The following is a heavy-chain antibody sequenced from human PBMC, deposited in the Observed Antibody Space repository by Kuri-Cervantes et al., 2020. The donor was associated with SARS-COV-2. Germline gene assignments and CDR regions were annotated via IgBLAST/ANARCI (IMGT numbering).Heavy chain of an antibody. CDR2: ISSNGGST. Sequence: GESLKISCSASGFTFSSYAMHWFRQAPGKGLEYVSVISSNGGSTYYADSVKGRFTISRDNSKNTLYLQMNSLRAEETAVYYCAREQASLWQYYFDYWGQGTPV. CDR1: GFTFSSYA. V-gene: IGHV3-64*04. D-gene: IGHD2-21*01. CDR3: AREQASLWQYYFDY. J-gene: IGHJ4*02.